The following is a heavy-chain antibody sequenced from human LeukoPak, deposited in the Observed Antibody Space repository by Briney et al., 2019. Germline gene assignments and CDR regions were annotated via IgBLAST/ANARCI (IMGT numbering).Heavy chain of an antibody. CDR1: GGTFSSYA. J-gene: IGHJ4*02. CDR3: ARHSRDDFWSGYYKTHFDY. Sequence: ASVKVSCKASGGTFSSYAISWVRQAPGQGLEWMGGIIPIFGTANYAQKFQGRVTITADESTSTAYMELSSLRSEDTAVYYCARHSRDDFWSGYYKTHFDYWGQGTLVTVSS. D-gene: IGHD3-3*01. CDR2: IIPIFGTA. V-gene: IGHV1-69*13.